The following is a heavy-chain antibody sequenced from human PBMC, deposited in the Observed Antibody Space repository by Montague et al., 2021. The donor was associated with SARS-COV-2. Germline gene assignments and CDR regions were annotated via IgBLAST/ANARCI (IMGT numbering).Heavy chain of an antibody. Sequence: TLSLTCTILVSSITSITHYCRCLSSRAGSGLDCIGRIDSGGYNNYNPSLKSRVTMSMDTSKNQFFLNLTSLTAADTAVYYCARVLGKVTDSWGPGTLVTVSS. J-gene: IGHJ5*01. V-gene: IGHV4-61*02. CDR2: IDSGGYN. D-gene: IGHD3-16*01. CDR3: ARVLGKVTDS. CDR1: VSSITSITHY.